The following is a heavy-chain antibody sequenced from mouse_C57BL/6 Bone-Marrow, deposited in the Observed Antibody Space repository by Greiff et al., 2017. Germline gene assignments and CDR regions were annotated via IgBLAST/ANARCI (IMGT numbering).Heavy chain of an antibody. CDR2: IDPENGDT. V-gene: IGHV14-4*01. J-gene: IGHJ2*01. D-gene: IGHD2-2*01. CDR1: GFNIKDAY. CDR3: TTRGSYGCFDY. Sequence: EVQLQQSGAELVRPGASVKLSCTASGFNIKDAYMHWVKQRPEQGLEWIGWIDPENGDTEYASKFQGKATITADTSSNTAYLQLSSLTSEDTAVYYCTTRGSYGCFDYWGQGTTLTVSS.